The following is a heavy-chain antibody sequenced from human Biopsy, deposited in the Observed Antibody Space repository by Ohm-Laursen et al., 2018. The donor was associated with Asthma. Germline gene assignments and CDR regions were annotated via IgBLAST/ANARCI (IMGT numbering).Heavy chain of an antibody. V-gene: IGHV3-21*01. D-gene: IGHD3-16*01. CDR3: AREGGADYYYYGMDV. J-gene: IGHJ6*02. CDR2: ISSSSSYI. CDR1: GFTFSTFG. Sequence: SLRLSCTASGFTFSTFGMHWVRQAPGKGLEWVSSISSSSSYIYYADSVKGRFTIPRDNAKNSLYLQMNSLRAEDTAVYYCAREGGADYYYYGMDVWGQGTTVTVSS.